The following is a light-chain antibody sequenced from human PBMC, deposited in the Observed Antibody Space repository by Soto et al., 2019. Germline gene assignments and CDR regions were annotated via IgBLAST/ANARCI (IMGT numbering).Light chain of an antibody. CDR1: SSDVGGYNY. J-gene: IGLJ2*01. CDR3: SSFAGSFYWV. CDR2: DVS. V-gene: IGLV2-8*01. Sequence: QSALTQPPSASGSPGQSVTISCTGTSSDVGGYNYVSWYQQHPGKAPKLMIYDVSKRPSGVPDRFSGSKSGNTASLTVSGLQAEAEADYYCSSFAGSFYWVFGGGTKVTVL.